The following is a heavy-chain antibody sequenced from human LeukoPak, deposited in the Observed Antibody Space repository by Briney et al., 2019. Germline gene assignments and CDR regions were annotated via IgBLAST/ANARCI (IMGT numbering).Heavy chain of an antibody. CDR2: IYHSGST. V-gene: IGHV4-30-2*01. J-gene: IGHJ5*02. Sequence: PSETLSLTCTVSGGSISSGGYYWSWIRQPPGKGLEWIGYIYHSGSTYYNPSLKSRVTISVDRSKNQFPLKLSSVTAADTAVYYCARSHSEHCSSTSPHPEASCYHRRYRWFDPWGQGTLVTVSS. CDR3: ARSHSEHCSSTSPHPEASCYHRRYRWFDP. CDR1: GGSISSGGYY. D-gene: IGHD2-2*01.